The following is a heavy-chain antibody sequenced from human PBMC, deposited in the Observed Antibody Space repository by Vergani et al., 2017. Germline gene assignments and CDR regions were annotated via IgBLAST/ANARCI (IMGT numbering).Heavy chain of an antibody. D-gene: IGHD2-8*01. CDR3: ARDGVRGYYYYYYMDV. CDR2: ISSSSSTI. J-gene: IGHJ6*03. Sequence: EVQLVESGGGLEQPGRSLRLSCRASGFTFTDYGISWVRQAPGKGLEWVSYISSSSSTIYYADSVKGRFTISRDNAKNSLYLQMNSLRAEDTAVYYCARDGVRGYYYYYYMDVWGKGTTVTVSS. CDR1: GFTFTDYG. V-gene: IGHV3-48*01.